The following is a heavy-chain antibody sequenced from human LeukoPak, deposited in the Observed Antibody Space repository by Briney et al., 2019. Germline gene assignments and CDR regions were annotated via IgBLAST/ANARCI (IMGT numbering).Heavy chain of an antibody. CDR1: VYTFTSYG. Sequence: GASVKVSCKASVYTFTSYGISWVRQAPGQGLEWMGWISGYNGYTNYAQNLQGRVTMTRNTSISTAYMELSGLRSEDTAVYYCARGHYDFWSGYRFDYYMDVWGKGTTVTVSS. V-gene: IGHV1-18*01. CDR3: ARGHYDFWSGYRFDYYMDV. D-gene: IGHD3-3*01. J-gene: IGHJ6*03. CDR2: ISGYNGYT.